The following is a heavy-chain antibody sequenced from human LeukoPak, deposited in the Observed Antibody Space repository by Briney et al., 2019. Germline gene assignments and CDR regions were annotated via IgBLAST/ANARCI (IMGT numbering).Heavy chain of an antibody. Sequence: SETLSLTCTVSGYSISSGYYWGWIRQPPGKGLEWIGSIYHSGSTYYNPSLKSRVTISVDTSKNQFSLKLSSVTAADTAVYYCARAIGYGMDVWGQGTTVTVSS. CDR2: IYHSGST. V-gene: IGHV4-38-2*02. CDR1: GYSISSGYY. D-gene: IGHD2/OR15-2a*01. CDR3: ARAIGYGMDV. J-gene: IGHJ6*02.